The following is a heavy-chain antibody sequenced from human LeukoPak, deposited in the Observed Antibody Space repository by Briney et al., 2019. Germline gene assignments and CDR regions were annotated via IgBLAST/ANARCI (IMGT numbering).Heavy chain of an antibody. V-gene: IGHV3-23*01. J-gene: IGHJ4*02. CDR1: GFPFSSHG. D-gene: IGHD5-12*01. CDR3: AKDGAWLRFDD. Sequence: GGSLRLSCAGSGFPFSSHGMNWVRQAPGKGLEWVSGISPGGGPTYYADSVKGRFTISRDDSKSTLYLQMKNLRAEDTAVYYCAKDGAWLRFDDWGQGILVTVSS. CDR2: ISPGGGPT.